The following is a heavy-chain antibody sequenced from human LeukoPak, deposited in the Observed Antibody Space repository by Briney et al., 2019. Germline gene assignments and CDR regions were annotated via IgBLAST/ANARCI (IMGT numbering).Heavy chain of an antibody. D-gene: IGHD1-26*01. CDR2: VSTSSYYI. CDR3: ARDASGSSTGLIDS. CDR1: GFTLRSYS. V-gene: IGHV3-21*01. J-gene: IGHJ4*02. Sequence: PGGSLRLSCVASGFTLRSYSMNWVHQAPGKGLEWVSYVSTSSYYIYYADSVKGRFTISRDDAKNSLYLQMNSLRAEDTAIYYCARDASGSSTGLIDSWGQGTLVTVSS.